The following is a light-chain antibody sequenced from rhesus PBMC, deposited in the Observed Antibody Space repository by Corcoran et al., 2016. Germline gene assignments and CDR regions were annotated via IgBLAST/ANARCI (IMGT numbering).Light chain of an antibody. V-gene: IGKV1-22*01. Sequence: DIQMTQSPSSLSASVGDTVTITCRASQSIISWLAWYQQKPGKAPKLLIYKASSLQSGVPSRFSGSGSGTDFTFTISSLQSEDFATYYCQQYSSSPPTFGQGTKVEIK. CDR1: QSIISW. J-gene: IGKJ1*01. CDR2: KAS. CDR3: QQYSSSPPT.